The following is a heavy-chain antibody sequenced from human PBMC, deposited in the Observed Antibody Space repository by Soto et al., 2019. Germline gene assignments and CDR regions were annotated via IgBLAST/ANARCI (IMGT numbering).Heavy chain of an antibody. J-gene: IGHJ4*02. Sequence: EVQLVESGGGLVQPGRSLRPSWVASGFTFDAYVIHWVRQVPGTGLEWVSGISWNSGNIDYADSVKGRCTLSRDNAMNSLYLQMNSLRPEDTALYYCARGLSAVPSYLDYWGQGTLVTVSS. V-gene: IGHV3-9*01. D-gene: IGHD3-16*01. CDR3: ARGLSAVPSYLDY. CDR1: GFTFDAYV. CDR2: ISWNSGNI.